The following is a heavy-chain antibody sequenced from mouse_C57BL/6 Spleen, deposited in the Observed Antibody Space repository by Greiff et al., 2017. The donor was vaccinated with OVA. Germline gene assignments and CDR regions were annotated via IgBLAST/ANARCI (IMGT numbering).Heavy chain of an antibody. D-gene: IGHD2-5*01. Sequence: QVQLQQSGAELVKPGASVKISCKASGYAFSSYWMNWVKQRPGKGLEWIGQIYPGDGDTNYNVKFKGKATLTADKSSSTAYLQLSSLTSEDAAVYFCAAYSNSTYGIAYWGQGTLVTVSA. CDR2: IYPGDGDT. CDR3: AAYSNSTYGIAY. V-gene: IGHV1-80*01. J-gene: IGHJ3*01. CDR1: GYAFSSYW.